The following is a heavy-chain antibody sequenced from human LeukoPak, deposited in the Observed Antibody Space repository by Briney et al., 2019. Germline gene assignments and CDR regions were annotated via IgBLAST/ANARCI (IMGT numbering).Heavy chain of an antibody. CDR1: GFTFSSYA. D-gene: IGHD6-6*01. CDR3: ARIAARRISSISSHFDY. J-gene: IGHJ4*02. V-gene: IGHV3-23*01. CDR2: ISGSGGST. Sequence: GSLRLSCAASGFTFSSYAMSWVRQAPGKGLEWVSAISGSGGSTYYADSVKGRFTISRDNSKNTLYLQMNSLRAEDTAVYYCARIAARRISSISSHFDYWGQGTLVTVSS.